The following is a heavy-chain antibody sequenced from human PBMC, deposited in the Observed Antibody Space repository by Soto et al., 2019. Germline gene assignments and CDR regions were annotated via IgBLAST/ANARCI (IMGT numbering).Heavy chain of an antibody. CDR2: ISSSSSYI. J-gene: IGHJ6*02. CDR1: GFTFSSYS. CDR3: ARDQPVSYGMDV. Sequence: GGSLRLSCAASGFTFSSYSMNWVRQAPGKGLEWVSSISSSSSYIYYADSVKGRFTISRDNAKNSLYLQMNSLRAEDTAVYYCARDQPVSYGMDVWGQGTTVTVSS. V-gene: IGHV3-21*01.